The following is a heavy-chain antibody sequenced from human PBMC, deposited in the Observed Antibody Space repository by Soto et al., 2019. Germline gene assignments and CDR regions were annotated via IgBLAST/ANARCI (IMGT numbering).Heavy chain of an antibody. Sequence: SVKVSCKASGGTFSSYAISWVRQAPGQGLEWMGGIIPIFGTANYAQKFQGRVTITADESTSTAYMELSSLRSEDTAVYYCARPAPYYYDSSGPGHAFDIWGQGTMVTVS. J-gene: IGHJ3*02. CDR3: ARPAPYYYDSSGPGHAFDI. CDR2: IIPIFGTA. V-gene: IGHV1-69*13. D-gene: IGHD3-22*01. CDR1: GGTFSSYA.